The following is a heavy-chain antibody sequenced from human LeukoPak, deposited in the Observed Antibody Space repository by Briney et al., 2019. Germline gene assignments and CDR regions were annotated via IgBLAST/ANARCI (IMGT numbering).Heavy chain of an antibody. D-gene: IGHD6-19*01. CDR1: GGSISSGDYY. CDR2: IYYSGST. Sequence: SETLSLTCTVSGGSISSGDYYWSWIRQPPGKGLEWIGYIYYSGSTNYNPSLKSRVTISVDTSKNQFSLKLSSVTAADTAVYYCARVGSEQWLVYFDYWGQGTLVTVSS. J-gene: IGHJ4*02. CDR3: ARVGSEQWLVYFDY. V-gene: IGHV4-30-4*01.